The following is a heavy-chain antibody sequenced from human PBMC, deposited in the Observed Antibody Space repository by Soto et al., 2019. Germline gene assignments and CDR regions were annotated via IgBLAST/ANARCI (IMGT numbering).Heavy chain of an antibody. D-gene: IGHD3-22*01. V-gene: IGHV1-18*04. CDR3: AREGSGYYYVVNQLDFDY. CDR2: ISAYNGNT. J-gene: IGHJ4*02. CDR1: GYTFTSYG. Sequence: GASVKVSCKASGYTFTSYGISWVRQAPGQGLEWMGWISAYNGNTNYAQKLQGRVTMTTDTSTSTAYMELRSLRSDDTAVYYCAREGSGYYYVVNQLDFDYWGQGTLVTVSS.